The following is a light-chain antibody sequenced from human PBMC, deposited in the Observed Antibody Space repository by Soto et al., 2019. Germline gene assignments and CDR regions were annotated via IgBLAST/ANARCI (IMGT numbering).Light chain of an antibody. Sequence: EIVMTQSPATLAVSPGERATLSCRASQSVSSNLAWYQQKPGQAPRLLIYGASTRVTGIPARFSGSGSGTEYTLTIGSLPSEDFEVYSCQQYNTWPRSFGGGTKVDI. CDR1: QSVSSN. CDR3: QQYNTWPRS. J-gene: IGKJ4*01. V-gene: IGKV3-15*01. CDR2: GAS.